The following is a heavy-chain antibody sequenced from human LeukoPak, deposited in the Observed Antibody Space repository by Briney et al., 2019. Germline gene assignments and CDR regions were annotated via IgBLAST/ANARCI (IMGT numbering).Heavy chain of an antibody. CDR1: GFTFSSYW. CDR2: IKQDGSEK. CDR3: ARGQPPENYYGSGSYYRTDY. V-gene: IGHV3-7*01. D-gene: IGHD3-10*01. Sequence: PGGSLRLSCAASGFTFSSYWMSWVRQAPGKGLEWVANIKQDGSEKYYVDSVKGRFTISRDSAKNSLYLQMNGLRAEDTAVYYCARGQPPENYYGSGSYYRTDYWGQGTLVTVSS. J-gene: IGHJ4*02.